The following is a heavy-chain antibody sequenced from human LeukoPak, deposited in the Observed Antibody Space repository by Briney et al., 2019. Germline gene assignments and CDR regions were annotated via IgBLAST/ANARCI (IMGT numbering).Heavy chain of an antibody. D-gene: IGHD4-23*01. CDR2: IYSGGST. J-gene: IGHJ4*02. CDR3: ARDYGGNGVDY. Sequence: GGSLRLSCAASGFTVSSNYMSWVRQAPGKGLEWVSVIYSGGSTYYADSVKGRFTISRDNSKNTLYLQMNSLRAEDTAVYYCARDYGGNGVDYWGQGTLGTVSS. V-gene: IGHV3-66*01. CDR1: GFTVSSNY.